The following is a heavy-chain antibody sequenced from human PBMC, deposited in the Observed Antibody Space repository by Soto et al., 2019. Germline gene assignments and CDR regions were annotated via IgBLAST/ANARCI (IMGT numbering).Heavy chain of an antibody. J-gene: IGHJ3*02. Sequence: GGSLRLSCTASGFTFSRSAMHWLRQAPGKGLEWVAVIPHDGYNKDRADSVRGRFTLSRDNSKNTLYLQMNSLRVDDTAVYYCARSVDKVVGGAFDIWGPGAMVTV. D-gene: IGHD3-16*01. CDR3: ARSVDKVVGGAFDI. CDR1: GFTFSRSA. V-gene: IGHV3-33*01. CDR2: IPHDGYNK.